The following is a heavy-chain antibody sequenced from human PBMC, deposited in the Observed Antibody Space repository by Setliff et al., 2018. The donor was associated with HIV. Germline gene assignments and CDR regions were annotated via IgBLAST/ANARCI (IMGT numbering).Heavy chain of an antibody. V-gene: IGHV4-39*01. Sequence: SETLSLTCSVSGGSVRSNNYFWSWVRQPPGKGLQYIGTVYYNGVTYFNPSLKSRLTISVDTSKNQFSLKLSSLTAADTAVYYCARHWGSGWYMAMDAWGKGTTVTVSS. CDR3: ARHWGSGWYMAMDA. CDR1: GGSVRSNNYF. J-gene: IGHJ6*04. D-gene: IGHD6-19*01. CDR2: VYYNGVT.